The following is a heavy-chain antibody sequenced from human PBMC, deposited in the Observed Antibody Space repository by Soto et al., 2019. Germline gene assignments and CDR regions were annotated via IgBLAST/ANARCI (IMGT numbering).Heavy chain of an antibody. CDR3: ASANTYCSSTSCYEPRGYYYYYGMDV. CDR2: INPNSGGT. V-gene: IGHV1-2*02. CDR1: GYTFTGYY. D-gene: IGHD2-2*01. Sequence: GASVKVSCTASGYTFTGYYMHWVRQAPGQGLEWMGWINPNSGGTNYAQKFQGRVTITADESTSTAYMELSSLRSEDTAVYYCASANTYCSSTSCYEPRGYYYYYGMDVWGQGTTVTVSS. J-gene: IGHJ6*02.